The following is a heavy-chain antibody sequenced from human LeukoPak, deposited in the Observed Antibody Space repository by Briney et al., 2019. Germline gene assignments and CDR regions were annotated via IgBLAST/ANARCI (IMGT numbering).Heavy chain of an antibody. J-gene: IGHJ4*02. CDR2: INSDGSST. Sequence: GGSLRLACAASGFTFSSYSMHWVRQAPGKGLVWVSRINSDGSSTSYADSVKGRFTIARDNAKNTLYLQMNSLRAEDTAVYYCARGSSTSCKNWGQGTLVTVSS. CDR3: ARGSSTSCKN. V-gene: IGHV3-74*01. D-gene: IGHD2-2*01. CDR1: GFTFSSYS.